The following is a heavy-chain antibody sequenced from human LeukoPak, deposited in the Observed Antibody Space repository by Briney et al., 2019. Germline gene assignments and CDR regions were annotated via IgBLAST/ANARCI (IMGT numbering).Heavy chain of an antibody. Sequence: ASVKVSCKTSGYTFTSYGVSWVRQAPGQGLEWMGWIGTHNGNTNYAQKFQGRVIMTTDTSTSTAYMELMSLRSDDTAVYYCARDLNPYCSSTSCYAALDAFDIWGQGTMVTVSS. CDR2: IGTHNGNT. CDR1: GYTFTSYG. V-gene: IGHV1-18*01. D-gene: IGHD2-2*01. J-gene: IGHJ3*02. CDR3: ARDLNPYCSSTSCYAALDAFDI.